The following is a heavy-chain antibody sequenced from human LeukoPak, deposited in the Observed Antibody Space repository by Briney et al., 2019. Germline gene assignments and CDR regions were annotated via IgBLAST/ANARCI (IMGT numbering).Heavy chain of an antibody. J-gene: IGHJ4*02. CDR3: AKSVRGYSYGYSDY. Sequence: GGSLRLSCAASGFTFSSYAMSWVRQAPGKGLEWVSAISGSGGGTYYADSVKGRFTISRDNSKNTLYLQMNSLRAEDTAVYYCAKSVRGYSYGYSDYWGQGTLVTVSS. CDR2: ISGSGGGT. V-gene: IGHV3-23*01. CDR1: GFTFSSYA. D-gene: IGHD5-18*01.